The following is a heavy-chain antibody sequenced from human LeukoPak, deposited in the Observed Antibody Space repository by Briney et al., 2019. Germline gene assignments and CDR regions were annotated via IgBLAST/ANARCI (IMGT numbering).Heavy chain of an antibody. CDR2: INHSGST. J-gene: IGHJ4*02. V-gene: IGHV4-34*01. CDR3: ARGGGYYYDSSGLIDY. D-gene: IGHD3-22*01. Sequence: SETLSLTCAVYGGSFSGYYWSWIRQPPGKGLEWIGEINHSGSTNYNPSLKSRVTISVDTSKNQFSLKLSPVTAADTAVYYCARGGGYYYDSSGLIDYWGQGTLVTVSS. CDR1: GGSFSGYY.